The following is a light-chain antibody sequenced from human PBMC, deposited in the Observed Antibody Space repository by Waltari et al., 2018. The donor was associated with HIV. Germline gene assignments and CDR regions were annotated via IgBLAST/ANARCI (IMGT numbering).Light chain of an antibody. V-gene: IGLV1-47*01. Sequence: QSVVTQPPSASGTPGQRVVISCSGSNSNIGSNSVNWYQQVPGAAPKILIYRDDQRGAGVPDRFAGSKSATSAALAISELRSEDEADYYCAVWDDSLRGGVFGGGTKLTVL. CDR2: RDD. CDR3: AVWDDSLRGGV. J-gene: IGLJ3*02. CDR1: NSNIGSNS.